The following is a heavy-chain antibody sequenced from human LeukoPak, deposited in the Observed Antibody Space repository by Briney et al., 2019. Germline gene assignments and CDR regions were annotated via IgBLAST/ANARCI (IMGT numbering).Heavy chain of an antibody. D-gene: IGHD2-15*01. J-gene: IGHJ4*02. CDR3: AKDFLPYCSGGTCYEDYFDY. CDR1: GFTFSNYG. Sequence: GGSLRLSCAASGFTFSNYGMHWVRQAPGKGLEWVAVISSDESNKYFADSVQGRFTVSRDNSKNTLYLQMNSLRTEDTAVYYCAKDFLPYCSGGTCYEDYFDYWGQGTLVTVSS. CDR2: ISSDESNK. V-gene: IGHV3-30*18.